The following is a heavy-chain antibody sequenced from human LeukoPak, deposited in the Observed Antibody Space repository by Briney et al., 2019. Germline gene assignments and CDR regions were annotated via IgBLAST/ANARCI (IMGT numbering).Heavy chain of an antibody. V-gene: IGHV3-49*04. D-gene: IGHD5-18*01. CDR3: ARGPIHLWLHNGMDV. J-gene: IGHJ6*02. CDR2: IRSKAYGGTT. CDR1: GFIFGDHA. Sequence: GGSLRLSCTASGFIFGDHAMSWVRQAPGKGLEWVGFIRSKAYGGTTEYAASVKGRFTISRDDSEGIAYLQMNSLRIEDTAAYYCARGPIHLWLHNGMDVWGQGTTVIVFS.